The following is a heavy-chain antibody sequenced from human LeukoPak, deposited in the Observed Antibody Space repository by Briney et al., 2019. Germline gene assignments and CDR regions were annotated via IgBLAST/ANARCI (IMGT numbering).Heavy chain of an antibody. CDR3: SRRRGI. V-gene: IGHV3-48*02. J-gene: IGHJ3*02. Sequence: GGSLRLPRAVSGFTFRTYDMNWVRQAPGKGLEWVSYISGSGDTIYYADSVKGRFTISRDNAKNSLFLQMNNLRDEDTALYYCSRRRGIWGQGTMVTVSS. CDR2: ISGSGDTI. CDR1: GFTFRTYD.